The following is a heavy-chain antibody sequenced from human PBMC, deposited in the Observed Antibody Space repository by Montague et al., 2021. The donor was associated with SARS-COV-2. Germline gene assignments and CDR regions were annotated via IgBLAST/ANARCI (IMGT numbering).Heavy chain of an antibody. V-gene: IGHV4-59*01. CDR2: ISYTGGT. CDR3: ARIAMAATFDS. J-gene: IGHJ4*02. D-gene: IGHD6-19*01. Sequence: SETLSLTCTRHGRCTKPYYWSSIVRTPGKGLEWIGYISYTGGTKYNPSLKSRVSMSVDTSKNQFSLRLTSVGAADTAVYYCARIAMAATFDSWGQGALVTVSS. CDR1: GRCTKPYY.